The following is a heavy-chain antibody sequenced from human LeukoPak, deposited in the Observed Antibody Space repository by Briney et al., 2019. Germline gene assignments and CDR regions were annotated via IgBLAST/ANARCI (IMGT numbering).Heavy chain of an antibody. V-gene: IGHV3-30*02. J-gene: IGHJ4*02. D-gene: IGHD3-22*01. CDR1: GFTFSSYG. CDR2: IQNDGSNE. CDR3: AKGYSLVITTVEYFFDY. Sequence: PGGSLRLSRAASGFTFSSYGMHWVRQAPGKGLEWVAYIQNDGSNEQYADSVKGRFSISRDSSKNILYLQMNSLRGEDTAVFYCAKGYSLVITTVEYFFDYWGQGALVTVSS.